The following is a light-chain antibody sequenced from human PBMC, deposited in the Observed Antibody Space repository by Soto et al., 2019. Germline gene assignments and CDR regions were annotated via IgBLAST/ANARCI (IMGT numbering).Light chain of an antibody. Sequence: DIVMTQSPDSLAVSLGERATINCKSSQSILYSSDNRNYLAWYQQKPGQPPKLLIYWASARESGVPDRFSGSGSGAEFTLTISSLQAEDAAVYYCQQYHTNPYTFGQGTKLEIK. CDR3: QQYHTNPYT. CDR1: QSILYSSDNRNY. J-gene: IGKJ2*01. CDR2: WAS. V-gene: IGKV4-1*01.